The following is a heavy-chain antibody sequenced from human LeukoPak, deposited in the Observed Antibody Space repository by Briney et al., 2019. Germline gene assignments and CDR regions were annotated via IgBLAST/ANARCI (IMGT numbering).Heavy chain of an antibody. CDR2: ISGSGGRT. J-gene: IGHJ4*02. D-gene: IGHD6-19*01. V-gene: IGHV3-23*01. CDR3: AKDLVAGMAIGEF. CDR1: GFTFSSYA. Sequence: RGSLRLSCAASGFTFSSYAMSWGRQAPGKGLEWVSSISGSGGRTYYADSVKGRFTISRDTSNNTLYLQMDSLRAEDTAVYYCAKDLVAGMAIGEFWGQGTLVTVSS.